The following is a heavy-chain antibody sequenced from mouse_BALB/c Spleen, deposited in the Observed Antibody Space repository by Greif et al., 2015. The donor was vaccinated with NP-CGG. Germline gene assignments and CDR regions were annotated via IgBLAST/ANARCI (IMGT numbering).Heavy chain of an antibody. CDR2: IAPGSGST. J-gene: IGHJ3*01. CDR3: ARDGGFAY. Sequence: DLVKPGASVKLSCKASGYTFTSYWINWIKQRPGQGLEWIGRIAPGSGSTYYNEMFKGKATLTVDTSSSTAYIQLSSLSSEDSAVYFCARDGGFAYWGQGTLVTVSA. CDR1: GYTFTSYW. V-gene: IGHV1S41*01.